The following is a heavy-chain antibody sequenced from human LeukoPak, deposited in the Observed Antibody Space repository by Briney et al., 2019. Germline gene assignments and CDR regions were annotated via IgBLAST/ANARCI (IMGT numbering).Heavy chain of an antibody. J-gene: IGHJ3*02. CDR2: INPNSGGT. CDR3: ARVLWFGELLGAFDI. CDR1: GYTFTGYY. Sequence: ASVKVSCKASGYTFTGYYMHWVRQAPGQGLEWMGWINPNSGGTNYAQKFQGRVTMARDTSISTAYMELSRLRSDDTAVYYCARVLWFGELLGAFDIWGQGTMVTVSS. D-gene: IGHD3-10*01. V-gene: IGHV1-2*02.